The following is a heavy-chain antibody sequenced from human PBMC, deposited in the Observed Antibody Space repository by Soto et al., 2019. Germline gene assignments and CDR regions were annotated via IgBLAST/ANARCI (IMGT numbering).Heavy chain of an antibody. Sequence: SETLSLTCTVSGGSISPYYWSWIRRPPGKGLEWIGYVYYSGNTNYNPSLESRVTISVDTSRNRFSLNLTSATAADTAVYYCARKGAAASYAHYYMDVWGRGTAVTVSS. J-gene: IGHJ6*03. CDR3: ARKGAAASYAHYYMDV. CDR2: VYYSGNT. CDR1: GGSISPYY. V-gene: IGHV4-59*01. D-gene: IGHD6-13*01.